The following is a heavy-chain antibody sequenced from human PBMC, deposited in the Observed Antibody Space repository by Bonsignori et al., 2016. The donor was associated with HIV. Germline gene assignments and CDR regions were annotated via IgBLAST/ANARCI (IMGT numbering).Heavy chain of an antibody. V-gene: IGHV4-34*01. D-gene: IGHD1-26*01. CDR2: INHSGST. J-gene: IGHJ4*02. CDR3: ARGATHDY. Sequence: RQAPGKGLEWIGEINHSGSTNYNPSLKSRVTISVDTSKNQFSLKLSSVTAADTAVYYCARGATHDYWGQGTLVTVSS.